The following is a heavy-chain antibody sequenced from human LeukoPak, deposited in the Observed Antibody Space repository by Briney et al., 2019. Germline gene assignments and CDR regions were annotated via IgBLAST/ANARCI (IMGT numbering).Heavy chain of an antibody. Sequence: SETLSLTCAVYGGSCSGYYWSWIRQPPGKGLEWIGEINHSGSTNYNPSLKSRVTISVDTSKNQFSLKLSSVTAADTALYYCARHDGSSSWYVYWYFDLWGRGTLVTVSS. V-gene: IGHV4-34*01. CDR2: INHSGST. CDR3: ARHDGSSSWYVYWYFDL. D-gene: IGHD6-13*01. CDR1: GGSCSGYY. J-gene: IGHJ2*01.